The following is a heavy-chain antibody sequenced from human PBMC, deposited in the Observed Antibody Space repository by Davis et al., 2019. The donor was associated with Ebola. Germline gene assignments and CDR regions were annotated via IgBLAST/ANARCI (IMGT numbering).Heavy chain of an antibody. Sequence: MPSETLSLTCTVSGGSISSSSYYWGWIRQPPGKGLEWIGSIYYSGSTYYNPSLKSRVTISVDTSKNQFSLKLSSVTAADTAVYYCARTYYDFWSGYQPVRYWGQGTLVTVSS. CDR2: IYYSGST. D-gene: IGHD3-3*01. CDR1: GGSISSSSYY. CDR3: ARTYYDFWSGYQPVRY. J-gene: IGHJ4*02. V-gene: IGHV4-39*01.